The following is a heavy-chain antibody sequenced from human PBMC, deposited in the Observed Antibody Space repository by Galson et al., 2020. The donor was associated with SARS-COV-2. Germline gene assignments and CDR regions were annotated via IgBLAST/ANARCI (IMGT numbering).Heavy chain of an antibody. D-gene: IGHD3-22*01. Sequence: KMSGPTLVKPTQTLTLTCTFSVFSLSTTAVGVGWIRQPPVKALEWLPPIYWDDDKRYSPSLKSRLTITKDTSKNQVVLTMTNMDPVDTATYYCAHIHYYDSSADPWSQGTLVTV. CDR1: VFSLSTTAVG. CDR3: AHIHYYDSSADP. V-gene: IGHV2-5*02. CDR2: IYWDDDK. J-gene: IGHJ5*02.